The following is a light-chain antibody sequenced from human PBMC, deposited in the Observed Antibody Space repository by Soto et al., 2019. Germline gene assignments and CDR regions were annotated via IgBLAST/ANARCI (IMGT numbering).Light chain of an antibody. CDR2: GHG. CDR3: QSYDKRLTAYV. CDR1: SSSIGAGYE. Sequence: QSVLTQPPSVSGAPGQRVTISCSGTSSSIGAGYEVHWYHQLPGTASKLVVSGHGNWPSGVPDRLSASKSGTSASLAITGLQAEDEGHYYCQSYDKRLTAYVFGTGTKVTVL. J-gene: IGLJ1*01. V-gene: IGLV1-40*01.